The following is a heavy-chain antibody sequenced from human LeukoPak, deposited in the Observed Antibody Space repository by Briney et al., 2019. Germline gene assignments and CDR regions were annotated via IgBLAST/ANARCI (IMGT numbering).Heavy chain of an antibody. Sequence: SETLSLTCTVSGGSLSSYYWSWIRQPPGKRLEWIGYIYYSGSTNYNPSLKSRVTISVDTSKNQFSLKLSSVTAADTAVYYCARRGSGSWWVFDYWGQGTLVTVSS. CDR2: IYYSGST. D-gene: IGHD6-19*01. CDR3: ARRGSGSWWVFDY. CDR1: GGSLSSYY. V-gene: IGHV4-59*01. J-gene: IGHJ4*02.